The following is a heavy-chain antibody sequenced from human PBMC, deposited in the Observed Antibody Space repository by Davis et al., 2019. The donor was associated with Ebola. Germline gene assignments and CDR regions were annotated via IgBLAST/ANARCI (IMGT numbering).Heavy chain of an antibody. J-gene: IGHJ6*02. CDR1: AFSFEDYA. CDR3: AKDGGIPYGMDV. Sequence: PGGSLRLSCAASAFSFEDYAMHWVRQAPGKALEWVSGISWNSNTRNYADSVKGRFTISRDNAKNSLFLQMNSLRSEDTALYYCAKDGGIPYGMDVWGQGTTVTVSS. CDR2: ISWNSNTR. V-gene: IGHV3-9*01. D-gene: IGHD2-21*01.